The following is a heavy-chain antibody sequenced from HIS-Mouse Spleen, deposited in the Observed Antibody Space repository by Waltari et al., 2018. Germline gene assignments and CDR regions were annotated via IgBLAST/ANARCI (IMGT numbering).Heavy chain of an antibody. CDR2: IYYSGST. CDR3: AREIPYSSSWYDWYFDL. V-gene: IGHV4-39*07. Sequence: QLQLQESGPGLVKPSGTLALTRTVSGCSISRSSCHLGWIRPPPGTGLEWIGSIYYSGSTYYNPSRMSRVTISVDTSKNQFSLKLSSVTAADTAVYYCAREIPYSSSWYDWYFDLWGRGTLVTVSS. J-gene: IGHJ2*01. D-gene: IGHD6-13*01. CDR1: GCSISRSSCH.